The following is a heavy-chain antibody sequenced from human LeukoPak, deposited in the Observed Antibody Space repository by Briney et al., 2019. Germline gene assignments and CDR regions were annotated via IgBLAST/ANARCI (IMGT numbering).Heavy chain of an antibody. CDR3: ARGRGGSYHY. J-gene: IGHJ4*02. CDR1: GFTLSNDW. V-gene: IGHV3-74*01. CDR2: INTDGSTT. Sequence: GGSLRLSCAASGFTLSNDWMHWVRQAPGKGLVWVSRINTDGSTTTYADSVKGRFTISRDNAKNTLYLQMNSLRVEDTAVYYCARGRGGSYHYWGQGTLVTVSS. D-gene: IGHD1-26*01.